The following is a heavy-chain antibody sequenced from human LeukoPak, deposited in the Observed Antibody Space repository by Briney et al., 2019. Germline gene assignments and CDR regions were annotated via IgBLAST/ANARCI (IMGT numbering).Heavy chain of an antibody. CDR1: GGSISSGGYY. V-gene: IGHV4-31*03. J-gene: IGHJ4*02. CDR2: IYYSGST. CDR3: ARGGFRAWFDY. Sequence: SETLSLTCTVSGGSISSGGYYWSWIRQHPGKGLEWIGYIYYSGSTYYNPSLKSRVTISVDTSKNQSSLKLSSVTAADTAVYYCARGGFRAWFDYWGQGTLVTVSS.